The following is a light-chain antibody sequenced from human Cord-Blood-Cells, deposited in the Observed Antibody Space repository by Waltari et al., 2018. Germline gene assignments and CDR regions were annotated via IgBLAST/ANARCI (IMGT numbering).Light chain of an antibody. CDR3: CSYAGSYTYV. V-gene: IGLV2-11*01. CDR2: EVS. Sequence: QSALTQPRSVSGSPGQSVTISCTGTSSDVGGYNYVSWDQQHPGKAPKLMIYEVSKRPSGVPDRFSGSKSGNAASLTISGLQSEDEADYYCCSYAGSYTYVFGTGTKVTVL. J-gene: IGLJ1*01. CDR1: SSDVGGYNY.